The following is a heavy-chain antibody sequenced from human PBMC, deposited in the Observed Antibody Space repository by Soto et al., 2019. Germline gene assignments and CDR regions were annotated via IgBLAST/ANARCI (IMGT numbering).Heavy chain of an antibody. Sequence: ESGEGLVQPGGSLRLSCAASRFTFSSYAMHWVRQAPGKGLEYVSAISSNGGSTYYADSVKGRFTISRDNSKNTLYLQMGSLRAEDMAVYYCARGGVAAAATGYYYGMDVWGQGTTVTVSS. V-gene: IGHV3-64*02. CDR1: RFTFSSYA. D-gene: IGHD6-13*01. CDR3: ARGGVAAAATGYYYGMDV. J-gene: IGHJ6*02. CDR2: ISSNGGST.